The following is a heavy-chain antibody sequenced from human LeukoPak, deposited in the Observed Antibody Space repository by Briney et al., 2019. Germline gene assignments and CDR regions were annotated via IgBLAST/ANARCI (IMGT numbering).Heavy chain of an antibody. CDR2: ISWNSGSI. J-gene: IGHJ4*02. CDR1: GFTFDDYA. CDR3: AKDTAVYLLDY. Sequence: GRSLRLSCAASGFTFDDYAMHWVRQAPGKGLEWVSGISWNSGSIAYADSVKGPFIISRDNAKNSLYLQMNSLRAEDMALYYCAKDTAVYLLDYWGQGTLVTVSS. D-gene: IGHD5/OR15-5a*01. V-gene: IGHV3-9*03.